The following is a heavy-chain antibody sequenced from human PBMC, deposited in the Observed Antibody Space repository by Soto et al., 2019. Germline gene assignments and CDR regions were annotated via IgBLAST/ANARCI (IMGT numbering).Heavy chain of an antibody. D-gene: IGHD6-13*01. CDR1: GFTFSSYS. CDR3: ARDHVAAAGPDAFDI. V-gene: IGHV3-21*01. J-gene: IGHJ3*02. CDR2: ISSSSSYI. Sequence: EVQLVESGGGLVKPGGSLRLSCAASGFTFSSYSMNWVRQAPRKGLEWVSSISSSSSYIYYADSVKGRFTISRDNAKNSLYLQMNSLRAEDTAVYYCARDHVAAAGPDAFDIWGQGTMVTVSS.